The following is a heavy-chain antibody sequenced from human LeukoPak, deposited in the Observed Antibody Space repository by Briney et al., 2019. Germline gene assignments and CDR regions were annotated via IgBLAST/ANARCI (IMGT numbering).Heavy chain of an antibody. CDR2: IKSKTDGGTT. Sequence: GGSLRLSCAASGFTFSNAWMSWVRQAPGKGLEWVGRIKSKTDGGTTDYAAPVKGRFTISRDDSKNTLYLQMNSLKTEDTAVYYCAIGANMITFGGVIDYDYWGQGTLVTVSS. D-gene: IGHD3-16*02. J-gene: IGHJ4*02. CDR1: GFTFSNAW. V-gene: IGHV3-15*01. CDR3: AIGANMITFGGVIDYDY.